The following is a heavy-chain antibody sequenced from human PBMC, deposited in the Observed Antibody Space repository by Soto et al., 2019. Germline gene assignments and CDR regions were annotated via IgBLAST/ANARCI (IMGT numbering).Heavy chain of an antibody. CDR1: GFTFGSYA. J-gene: IGHJ6*02. CDR3: AKGGYGSGSYYNNFDYYYYGMDV. V-gene: IGHV3-23*01. Sequence: GGSLRLSCAASGFTFGSYAMSWVRQAPGKGLEWVSAISGSGGSTYYADSVKGRFTISRDNSKNTLYLQMNSLRAEDTAVYYCAKGGYGSGSYYNNFDYYYYGMDVWGQGTTVTVSS. CDR2: ISGSGGST. D-gene: IGHD3-10*01.